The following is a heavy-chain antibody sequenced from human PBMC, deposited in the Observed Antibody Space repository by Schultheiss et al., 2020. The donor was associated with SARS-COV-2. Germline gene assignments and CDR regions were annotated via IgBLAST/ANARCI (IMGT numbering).Heavy chain of an antibody. D-gene: IGHD3-10*01. CDR2: INAGNGNT. J-gene: IGHJ4*02. CDR3: ARAFRSRGVIEY. V-gene: IGHV1-3*01. Sequence: ASVKVSCKASGYTFTSYAMHWVRQAPGQRLEWMGWINAGNGNTKYSQKFQGRVTITRDTSASTAYMELSSLRSEDTAVYYCARAFRSRGVIEYWGQGTLVTVSS. CDR1: GYTFTSYA.